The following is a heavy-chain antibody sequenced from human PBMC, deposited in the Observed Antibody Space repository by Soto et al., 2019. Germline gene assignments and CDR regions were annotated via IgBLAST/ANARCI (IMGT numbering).Heavy chain of an antibody. CDR2: IDTDGSST. J-gene: IGHJ4*02. V-gene: IGHV3-74*01. CDR1: GFTFSSYW. Sequence: EVQLVESGGGLVQPGGSLRLSCAASGFTFSSYWMHWVRQAPGKGLVWVAHIDTDGSSTSYADSVKGRFTISRDNAKNPRYLQMNSVRAEEMAVYSCVRDDFGVGMAYWGLGTLVTVSS. CDR3: VRDDFGVGMAY. D-gene: IGHD3-3*01.